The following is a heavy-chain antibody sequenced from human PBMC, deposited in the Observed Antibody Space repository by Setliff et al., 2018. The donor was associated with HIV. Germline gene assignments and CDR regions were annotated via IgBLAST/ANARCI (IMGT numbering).Heavy chain of an antibody. D-gene: IGHD4-17*01. CDR2: IYYSGDT. Sequence: KTSETLSLTCSLSGDFINNHYWSWIRQPPGKGLEWIGHIYYSGDTNYSPSLKSRVTISMDTSKNQLSLKLTSVTAADTAVYYCARGNDNGQRGGNYYFMDVWDKGTTVTVSS. CDR3: ARGNDNGQRGGNYYFMDV. V-gene: IGHV4-59*11. J-gene: IGHJ6*03. CDR1: GDFINNHY.